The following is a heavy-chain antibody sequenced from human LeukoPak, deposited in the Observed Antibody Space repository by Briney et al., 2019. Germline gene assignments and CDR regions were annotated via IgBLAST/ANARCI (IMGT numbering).Heavy chain of an antibody. D-gene: IGHD2-2*02. V-gene: IGHV1-69*05. Sequence: SVKVSCKASGGTFSSYAISWVRQAPGQGLEWMGGIIPIFGTANYAQKFQGRVTITTDESTSTAYMELSSLRSEDTAVYYCARSPPAEPSAIEDQFDFWGQGTLVTVSS. CDR1: GGTFSSYA. CDR3: ARSPPAEPSAIEDQFDF. CDR2: IIPIFGTA. J-gene: IGHJ4*02.